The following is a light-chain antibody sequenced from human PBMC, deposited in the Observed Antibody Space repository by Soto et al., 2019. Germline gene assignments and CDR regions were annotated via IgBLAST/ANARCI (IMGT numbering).Light chain of an antibody. Sequence: QSALSQPASVSGSPGQSITISCTGSASDVGSYNLVSWYQQHPGKAPKLLIFEVNKRPSGVSIRFSGSKSGVTASLTISGLRAEDGADYYCCSFAGTRTYVLFGGGTKVTVL. CDR3: CSFAGTRTYVL. V-gene: IGLV2-23*02. CDR1: ASDVGSYNL. J-gene: IGLJ3*02. CDR2: EVN.